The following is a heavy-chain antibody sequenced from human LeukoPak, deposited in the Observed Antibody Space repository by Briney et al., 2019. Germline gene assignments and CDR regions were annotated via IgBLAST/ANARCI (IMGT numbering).Heavy chain of an antibody. CDR2: IYYSGST. CDR3: ALSPSSSWYNYYYYYMDV. J-gene: IGHJ6*03. Sequence: PSETLSLTCTVSGDSISSYYWSWIRQPPGKGLEWIGYIYYSGSTNYNPSLKSRVTISVDTSKNQFSLKLSSVTAADTAVYYCALSPSSSWYNYYYYYMDVWGRGTTVTVSS. V-gene: IGHV4-59*01. CDR1: GDSISSYY. D-gene: IGHD6-13*01.